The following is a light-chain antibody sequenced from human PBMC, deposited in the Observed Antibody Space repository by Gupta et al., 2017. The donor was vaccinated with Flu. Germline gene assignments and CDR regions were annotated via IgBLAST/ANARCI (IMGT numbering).Light chain of an antibody. J-gene: IGKJ5*01. CDR2: GAS. CDR1: QSVGTN. CDR3: QQYKNWPPIT. Sequence: ETVLTQSPATLSVSPGDSATLSCRASQSVGTNLAWYQQKLGQAPRLLIYGASTRATDIPPRFSGSGFGTEFTLTISSRQSEDFATYYCQQYKNWPPITFGQGTRLEIK. V-gene: IGKV3-15*01.